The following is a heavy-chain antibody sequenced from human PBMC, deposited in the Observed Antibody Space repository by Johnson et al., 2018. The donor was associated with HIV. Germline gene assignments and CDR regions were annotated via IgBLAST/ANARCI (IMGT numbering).Heavy chain of an antibody. CDR1: GLSFSSYY. CDR2: IPYDGRNK. Sequence: QEQLVESGGGLVQPGGSLRLSCAASGLSFSSYYMSWVRQAPGKGLEWVAVIPYDGRNKYYADSVQGRFTISRNNSKNTLYLQMNSLGAEETAVYYCAKDGPGGAFDIWGQGTMVTVSS. D-gene: IGHD3-10*01. V-gene: IGHV3-30*14. J-gene: IGHJ3*02. CDR3: AKDGPGGAFDI.